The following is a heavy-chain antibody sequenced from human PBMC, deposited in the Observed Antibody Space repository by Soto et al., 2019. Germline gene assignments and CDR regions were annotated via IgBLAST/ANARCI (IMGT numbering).Heavy chain of an antibody. V-gene: IGHV3-23*01. D-gene: IGHD2-15*01. CDR3: ALREMGCSGGSCYALHYYYYYMDV. CDR2: ISGSGGST. Sequence: EVQLLESGGGLVQPGGSLRLSCAASGFTFSSYAMSWVRQAPGKGLEWVSAISGSGGSTYYADSVKGRFTISRDNSKNTQYLQMNSLRAEDTAVYYCALREMGCSGGSCYALHYYYYYMDVWGKGTTVTVSS. CDR1: GFTFSSYA. J-gene: IGHJ6*03.